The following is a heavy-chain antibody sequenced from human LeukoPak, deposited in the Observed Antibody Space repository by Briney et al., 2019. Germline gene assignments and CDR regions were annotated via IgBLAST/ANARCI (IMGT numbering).Heavy chain of an antibody. V-gene: IGHV3-72*01. J-gene: IGHJ4*02. D-gene: IGHD3-16*02. CDR2: TRNKANSYTT. Sequence: GGSLRLPCAASGFTFSDHYMDWVRQAPGKGLEWVGRTRNKANSYTTEYAASVKGRFTISRDDSKNSLYLQMNSLKTEDTAVYYCASSKLGELSLPFDYWGQGTLVTVSS. CDR3: ASSKLGELSLPFDY. CDR1: GFTFSDHY.